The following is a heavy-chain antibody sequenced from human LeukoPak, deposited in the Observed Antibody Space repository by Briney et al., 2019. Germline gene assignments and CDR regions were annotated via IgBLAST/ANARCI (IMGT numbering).Heavy chain of an antibody. D-gene: IGHD2-15*01. CDR2: ISDIDNTV. CDR1: GFTFSDYY. Sequence: PGGSLRLSCAASGFTFSDYYMSWIRQAPGKGLEWVSYISDIDNTVYYADSVKGRFTISRDNAKNSLYLQMNSLRAEDTAVYYCARDRYDYLDYWGQGTLVTVSS. V-gene: IGHV3-11*04. J-gene: IGHJ4*02. CDR3: ARDRYDYLDY.